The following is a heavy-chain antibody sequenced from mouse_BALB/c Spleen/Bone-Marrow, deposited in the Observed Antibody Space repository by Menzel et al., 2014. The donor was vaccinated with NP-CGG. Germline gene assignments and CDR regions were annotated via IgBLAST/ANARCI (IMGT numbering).Heavy chain of an antibody. V-gene: IGHV2-9*02. CDR1: GFSLTSYG. Sequence: VQVVESGPGLVSPSQRLSIPCTVSGFSLTSYGVHWVRQPPGKGLEWLGVIWAGGSTNYNSALMSRLSISKDNSKSQVFLKMNSLQTDDTAMYYCAREEGGNWFAYWGQGTLVTVSA. J-gene: IGHJ3*01. CDR3: AREEGGNWFAY. CDR2: IWAGGST. D-gene: IGHD2-1*01.